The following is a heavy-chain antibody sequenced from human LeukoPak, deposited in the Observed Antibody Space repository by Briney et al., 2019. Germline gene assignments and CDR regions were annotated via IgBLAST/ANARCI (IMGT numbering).Heavy chain of an antibody. D-gene: IGHD3-10*01. J-gene: IGHJ4*02. Sequence: SVKVSCKASGGTFSSYAIRWVRQAPGQGLEWMGGIIPIFGTANYAQKFLGRVTITADESTSTAYMELSSLRSEDTAVYYCARSLVDYGSGSYRSFDYWGQGTLVTVSS. V-gene: IGHV1-69*13. CDR1: GGTFSSYA. CDR3: ARSLVDYGSGSYRSFDY. CDR2: IIPIFGTA.